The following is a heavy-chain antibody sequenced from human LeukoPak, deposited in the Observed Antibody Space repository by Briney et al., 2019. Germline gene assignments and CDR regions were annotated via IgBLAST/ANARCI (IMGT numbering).Heavy chain of an antibody. J-gene: IGHJ4*02. CDR2: IIPILGIA. CDR1: GGTFSSYA. V-gene: IGHV1-69*04. CDR3: ARARWRLTGYPTLFDY. Sequence: ASVKVSCKASGGTFSSYAISWVRQAPGQGLEWMGRIIPILGIANYAQKFQGRVTITAGKSTSTAFMELSSLRSEDTAVYYCARARWRLTGYPTLFDYWGQGTLVTVSS. D-gene: IGHD3-9*01.